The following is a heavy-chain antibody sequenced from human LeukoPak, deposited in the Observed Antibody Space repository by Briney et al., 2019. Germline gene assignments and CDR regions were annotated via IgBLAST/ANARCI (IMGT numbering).Heavy chain of an antibody. V-gene: IGHV1-18*01. CDR1: GYTFTSYG. CDR3: ARDRPYGDF. D-gene: IGHD4-17*01. CDR2: ISAYNGHT. J-gene: IGHJ4*02. Sequence: ASVKVSCKASGYTFTSYGISWVRQAPGQGLEWMGWISAYNGHTNYAQKLQGRVTMTTDTSTNTAYMELRSLRSEDTAVYFCARDRPYGDFWGQGTLVTVSS.